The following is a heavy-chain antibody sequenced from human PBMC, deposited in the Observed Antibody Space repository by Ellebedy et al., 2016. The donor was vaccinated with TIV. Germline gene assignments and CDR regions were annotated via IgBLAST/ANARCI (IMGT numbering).Heavy chain of an antibody. J-gene: IGHJ5*02. D-gene: IGHD1-1*01. Sequence: PGGSLRLSCAVSGFTFSNYAMSWVRQAPGKGLEWVSGIDNSAENVYYVESVKGRFTISRDNSKNTLYLQMNSLRADDTAVYYCARGGSNWNDDGWFDPWGQGTLVTVSP. V-gene: IGHV3-23*05. CDR3: ARGGSNWNDDGWFDP. CDR1: GFTFSNYA. CDR2: IDNSAENV.